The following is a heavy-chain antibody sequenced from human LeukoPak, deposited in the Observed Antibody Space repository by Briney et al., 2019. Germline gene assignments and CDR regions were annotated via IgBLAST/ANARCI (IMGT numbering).Heavy chain of an antibody. J-gene: IGHJ4*02. CDR2: ISSSSSTI. CDR1: GFTFSSYS. V-gene: IGHV3-48*01. Sequence: GGSLRLSCTASGFTFSSYSMNWVRQAPGKGLEWVSYISSSSSTIYYADSVKGRFTISRDNSKNTLYLQMNSLRAEDTAVYYCAKDNCLAGRWLQLGVADYWGQGTLVTVSS. D-gene: IGHD5-24*01. CDR3: AKDNCLAGRWLQLGVADY.